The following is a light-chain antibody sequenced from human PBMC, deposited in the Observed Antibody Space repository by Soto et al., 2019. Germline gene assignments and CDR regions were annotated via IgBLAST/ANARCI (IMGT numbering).Light chain of an antibody. CDR2: DVS. Sequence: QSALTQPASVSASPGQSIAISCTGTSSDVGGYNYVSWYQQHPGKAPKLMIYDVSNRPSGVSNRFSGSKSGNTASLTISGLQAEDEPDYYCSSYTSSTTYVFGTGTKVTVL. V-gene: IGLV2-14*01. J-gene: IGLJ1*01. CDR1: SSDVGGYNY. CDR3: SSYTSSTTYV.